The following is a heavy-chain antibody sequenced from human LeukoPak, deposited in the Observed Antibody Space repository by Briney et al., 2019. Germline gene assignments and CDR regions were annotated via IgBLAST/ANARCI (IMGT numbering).Heavy chain of an antibody. D-gene: IGHD1-1*01. V-gene: IGHV1-18*04. J-gene: IGHJ4*02. CDR3: ARDAGRQYYFDY. CDR1: GYTFTGYY. Sequence: ASVKVSCKASGYTFTGYYMHWVRQAPGQGLEWMGWISAYNGNTNYAQKLQGRVTMTTDTSTSTAYMELRSLRSDDTAVYYCARDAGRQYYFDYWGQGTLVTVSS. CDR2: ISAYNGNT.